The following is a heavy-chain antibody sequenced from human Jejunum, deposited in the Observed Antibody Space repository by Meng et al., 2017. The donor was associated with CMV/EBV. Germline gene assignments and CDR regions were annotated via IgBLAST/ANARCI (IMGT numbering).Heavy chain of an antibody. J-gene: IGHJ4*02. CDR3: ARAGGDDYVWGSYRLGDY. CDR1: VRSNY. D-gene: IGHD3-16*02. Sequence: VRSNYMSGVRQAPGKGLEWVSVIYSGSSTYYADSVKGRFTISRDNSKNTLYLQMNSLRAEDTAVYYWARAGGDDYVWGSYRLGDYWGQGTLVTVSS. CDR2: IYSGSST. V-gene: IGHV3-53*01.